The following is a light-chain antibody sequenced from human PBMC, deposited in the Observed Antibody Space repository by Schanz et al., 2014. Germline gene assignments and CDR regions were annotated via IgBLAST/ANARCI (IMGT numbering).Light chain of an antibody. CDR2: DAS. J-gene: IGKJ2*01. CDR1: QDISNR. CDR3: QKYNSAPYT. Sequence: DIQMTQSPSSVSASVGDRVTITCRARQDISNRLAWYQQKPGKAPKVLIYDASTLQSGVPSRFSGSGFGTDFTLTISSLQPEDVATYYCQKYNSAPYTFGQGTKLEIK. V-gene: IGKV1-12*01.